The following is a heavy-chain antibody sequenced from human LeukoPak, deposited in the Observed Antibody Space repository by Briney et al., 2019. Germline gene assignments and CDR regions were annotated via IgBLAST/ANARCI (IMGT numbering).Heavy chain of an antibody. Sequence: SQTLSLTCTVSGGSISSGGYYWSWIRQHPGKGLEWIGHIYYSGSTYYNPSLKSRVTISVDTSKNQFSLKLSSVTAADTAVYYCARVYYGSGRSEDYWGQGTLVTVSS. CDR3: ARVYYGSGRSEDY. CDR1: GGSISSGGYY. V-gene: IGHV4-31*03. J-gene: IGHJ4*02. D-gene: IGHD3-10*01. CDR2: IYYSGST.